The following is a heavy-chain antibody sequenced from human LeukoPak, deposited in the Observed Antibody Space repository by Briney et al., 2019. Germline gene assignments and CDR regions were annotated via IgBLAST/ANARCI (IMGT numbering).Heavy chain of an antibody. V-gene: IGHV3-23*01. Sequence: GGSLRLSCAASGVTFSSYAMSWVRQAPGEGLEWVSAISGSGGSTYYADSVKGRFTFSRDISKNTLYLQMNCLSAEDTAVYYCAKSRDDCFLGLLDYFDYWGQGTLVTVSS. D-gene: IGHD5-12*01. CDR3: AKSRDDCFLGLLDYFDY. CDR1: GVTFSSYA. J-gene: IGHJ4*02. CDR2: ISGSGGST.